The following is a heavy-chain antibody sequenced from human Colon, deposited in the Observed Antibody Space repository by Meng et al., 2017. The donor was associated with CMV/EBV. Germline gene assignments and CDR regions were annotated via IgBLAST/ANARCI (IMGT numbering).Heavy chain of an antibody. Sequence: ASVKVSCKTSGYTFTAYYIHWVRQAPGQGLEWMGWINPNSGGTNYAQKFQGRVTMTRDTSISTAYMELSRLRSDDTAVYYCAREYCSSTSCYFYSDYWGQGTLVTVSS. V-gene: IGHV1-2*02. CDR1: GYTFTAYY. CDR3: AREYCSSTSCYFYSDY. CDR2: INPNSGGT. D-gene: IGHD2-2*01. J-gene: IGHJ4*02.